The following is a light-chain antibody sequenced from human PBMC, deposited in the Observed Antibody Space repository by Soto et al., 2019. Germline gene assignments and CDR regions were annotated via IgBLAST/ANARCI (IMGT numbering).Light chain of an antibody. V-gene: IGKV1-5*01. J-gene: IGKJ1*01. CDR3: QQYSSHSRT. Sequence: DIQMTQFPSTLSASIGNRVTITCRASRSISAWLAWYQQKPGKAPKFLIYDASTLKSGVPSWFSGSGSGTEFTLTISRLQPDDFATYYCQQYSSHSRTFGQGTKVEIK. CDR2: DAS. CDR1: RSISAW.